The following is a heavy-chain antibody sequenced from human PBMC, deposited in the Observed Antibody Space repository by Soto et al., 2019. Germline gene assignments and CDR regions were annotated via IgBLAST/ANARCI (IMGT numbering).Heavy chain of an antibody. CDR3: ARDYYESSTYNFWGV. CDR1: GGTFSSYA. J-gene: IGHJ4*02. V-gene: IGHV1-69*13. Sequence: SVKVSCKASGGTFSSYAISWVRQAPGQGLEWMGGIIPIFGTANYAQKFQGRVTITADESTSTAYMELRNLRSEDTAIYYCARDYYESSTYNFWGVWGQGTLVTVSS. D-gene: IGHD3-22*01. CDR2: IIPIFGTA.